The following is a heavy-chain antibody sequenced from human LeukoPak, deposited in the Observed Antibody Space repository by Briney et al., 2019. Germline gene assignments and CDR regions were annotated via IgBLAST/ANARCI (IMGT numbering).Heavy chain of an antibody. CDR1: GFTVSSNY. V-gene: IGHV3-53*01. Sequence: GGSLRLSCAASGFTVSSNYMNWVRQAPGKGLEWVSVIYSVGSTNYADSVKGRFTISRDNSKNTLYLQVDSLRAEDTAVYYCARADRRSSSSNGFDYWGQGTLVTVSS. J-gene: IGHJ4*02. CDR2: IYSVGST. CDR3: ARADRRSSSSNGFDY. D-gene: IGHD6-6*01.